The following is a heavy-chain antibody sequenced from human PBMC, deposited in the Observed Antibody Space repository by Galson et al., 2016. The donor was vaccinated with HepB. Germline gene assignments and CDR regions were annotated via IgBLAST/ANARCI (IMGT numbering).Heavy chain of an antibody. J-gene: IGHJ4*01. D-gene: IGHD3-16*02. Sequence: SLRLSCAASGLVFTTYAMHWVRQAPGKGLEWVASISYDGGNTHYADSVKGRFTISRDNSRRTLFLQMNSLRAEDTAMYYGARGFPTCGSYRYGADFDYWGHGTLVTVSS. CDR2: ISYDGGNT. V-gene: IGHV3-30-3*01. CDR3: ARGFPTCGSYRYGADFDY. CDR1: GLVFTTYA.